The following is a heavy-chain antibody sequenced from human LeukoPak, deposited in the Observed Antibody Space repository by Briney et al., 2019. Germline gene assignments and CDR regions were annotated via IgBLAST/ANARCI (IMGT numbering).Heavy chain of an antibody. J-gene: IGHJ5*02. CDR3: TKDPNGDYVGAFDP. CDR2: ITGNHGPT. V-gene: IGHV3-23*01. D-gene: IGHD4-17*01. CDR1: GFAFRSFA. Sequence: PGGSLRLSCAASGFAFRSFAMTWVRRAPGKGLEWVASITGNHGPTYNTDSVKDRFTISRDNSQNTLYLQMDSLRAEDTAVYYCTKDPNGDYVGAFDPWGQGTLVTVSS.